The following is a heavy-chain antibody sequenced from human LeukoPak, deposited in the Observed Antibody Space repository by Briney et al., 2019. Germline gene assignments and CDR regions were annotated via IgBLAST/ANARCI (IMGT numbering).Heavy chain of an antibody. D-gene: IGHD3-3*01. CDR1: GFTVSDNY. Sequence: GGSLRLSCAASGFTVSDNYMSWVRQAPGKGLEWVSLMHSGGDTYYADSVKGRFTISRDNAKNTLHLQMNSLRAEDTAVYYCARGGYYGSGRYYFDSWGQGTLVTVSS. CDR2: MHSGGDT. CDR3: ARGGYYGSGRYYFDS. V-gene: IGHV3-66*01. J-gene: IGHJ4*02.